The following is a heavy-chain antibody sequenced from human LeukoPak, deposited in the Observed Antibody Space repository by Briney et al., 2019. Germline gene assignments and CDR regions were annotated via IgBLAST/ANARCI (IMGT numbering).Heavy chain of an antibody. J-gene: IGHJ4*02. CDR2: IYYSGST. Sequence: SETLSLTCTVSGGSISSSSYYWGWIRQPPGKGLEWIGSIYYSGSTYYNPSLKSRVTISVDTSKNQFSLKLSSVTAADTAVYYCARDSVRGATNDYWGQGTLVTVSS. CDR3: ARDSVRGATNDY. D-gene: IGHD1-26*01. V-gene: IGHV4-39*07. CDR1: GGSISSSSYY.